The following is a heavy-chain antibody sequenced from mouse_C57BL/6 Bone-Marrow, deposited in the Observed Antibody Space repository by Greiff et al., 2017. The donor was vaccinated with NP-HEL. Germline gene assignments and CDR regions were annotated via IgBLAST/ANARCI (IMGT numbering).Heavy chain of an antibody. CDR1: GYSITSDY. CDR2: ISYSGST. D-gene: IGHD2-3*01. V-gene: IGHV3-8*01. J-gene: IGHJ4*01. Sequence: EVKLMESGPGLAKPSQTLSLTCSVTGYSITSDYWNWIRKFPGNKLEYMGYISYSGSTYYNPSLKSRISITRDTSKTQYYLQLNSGTTDDTATYYCAMGGGIYDGYYVGAMDYWGQGTSVTVSS. CDR3: AMGGGIYDGYYVGAMDY.